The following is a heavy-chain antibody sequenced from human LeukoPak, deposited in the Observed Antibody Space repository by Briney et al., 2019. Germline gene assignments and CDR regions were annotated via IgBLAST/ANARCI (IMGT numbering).Heavy chain of an antibody. CDR1: GFTFSSYS. D-gene: IGHD3-22*01. Sequence: GGSLRLSCAASGFTFSSYSMNWVRQAPGKGLEWVSSISSSSYIYYADSVKGRFTISRDNAKNSLYLQMNSLRAEDTAVYYCARDMDYYDSSGCYYSGVFDYWGQGTLVTVSS. CDR2: ISSSSYI. CDR3: ARDMDYYDSSGCYYSGVFDY. J-gene: IGHJ4*02. V-gene: IGHV3-21*01.